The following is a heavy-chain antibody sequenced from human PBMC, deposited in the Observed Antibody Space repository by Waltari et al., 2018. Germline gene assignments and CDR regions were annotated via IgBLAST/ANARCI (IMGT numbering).Heavy chain of an antibody. CDR3: ARGEYGGSQVGFDY. D-gene: IGHD5-12*01. V-gene: IGHV4-34*01. J-gene: IGHJ4*02. CDR1: GGSFSGYY. Sequence: QVQLQQWGAGMLKPWETLSLTCPVKGGSFSGYYWSWIRQPPGKGLEWIGEINHGESTNYNSSLKCRVTISVDTSKNQFSLKLSSVTAADTAVYYCARGEYGGSQVGFDYWGQGTLVTVSS. CDR2: INHGEST.